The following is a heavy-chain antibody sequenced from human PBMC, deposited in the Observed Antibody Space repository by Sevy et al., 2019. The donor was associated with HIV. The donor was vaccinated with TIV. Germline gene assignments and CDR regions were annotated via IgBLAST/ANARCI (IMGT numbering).Heavy chain of an antibody. CDR2: ISADGSRT. Sequence: GGSLRLSCAASGFTFSSYWMHWVRQAPGKGLVWVSGISADGSRTVYEDSVKGRFTISRDNAKNTLYLQMNRLRAEDTGVNYWARDFKDTGWGQGTLVTVSS. J-gene: IGHJ4*02. CDR3: ARDFKDTG. V-gene: IGHV3-74*01. D-gene: IGHD2-8*02. CDR1: GFTFSSYW.